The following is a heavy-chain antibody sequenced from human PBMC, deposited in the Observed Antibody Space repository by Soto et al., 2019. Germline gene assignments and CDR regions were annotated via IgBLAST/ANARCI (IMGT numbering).Heavy chain of an antibody. V-gene: IGHV3-53*01. CDR1: GFTVSTNY. Sequence: GGSLRLSCAASGFTVSTNYMSWVRQSPGKGLEWVSVIYTGGSTYYADSVKGRFTISRDNSKNRLFLQMNSLRAEDTAIYYCAECMGSSWIGVIDNWGQGTLVTVSS. D-gene: IGHD6-13*01. CDR2: IYTGGST. J-gene: IGHJ4*02. CDR3: AECMGSSWIGVIDN.